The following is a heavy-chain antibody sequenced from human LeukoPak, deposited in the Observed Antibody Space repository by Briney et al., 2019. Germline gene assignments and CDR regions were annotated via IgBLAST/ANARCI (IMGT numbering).Heavy chain of an antibody. CDR1: GFTFSSYE. CDR3: AREIVVVPAAAFDY. D-gene: IGHD2-2*01. CDR2: ISSSGSTI. J-gene: IGHJ4*02. Sequence: PGGSLRLSCAASGFTFSSYEMNWVRQAPGKGLEWGSYISSSGSTIYYADSVKGRFTISRDNAKNSLYLQMNSLRAEDTAVYYCAREIVVVPAAAFDYWGQGTLVTVSS. V-gene: IGHV3-48*03.